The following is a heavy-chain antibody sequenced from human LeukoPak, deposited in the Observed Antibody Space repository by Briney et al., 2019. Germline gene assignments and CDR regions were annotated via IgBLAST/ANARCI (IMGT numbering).Heavy chain of an antibody. D-gene: IGHD4-17*01. V-gene: IGHV1-2*06. CDR1: GYTFTGYY. Sequence: ASVMVSCKASGYTFTGYYMHWVRQAPGQGLEWMGRINPNSGGTNYAQKFQGRVTMTRDTSISTAYMELSRLRSDDTAVYYCARDSFSTVTTYYYYYMDVWGKGTTVTVSS. CDR3: ARDSFSTVTTYYYYYMDV. CDR2: INPNSGGT. J-gene: IGHJ6*03.